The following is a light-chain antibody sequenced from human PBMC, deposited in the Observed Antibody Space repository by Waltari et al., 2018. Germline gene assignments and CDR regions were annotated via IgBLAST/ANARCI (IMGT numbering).Light chain of an antibody. CDR2: WAS. CDR3: QQYYSTPLT. J-gene: IGKJ4*01. V-gene: IGKV4-1*01. CDR1: QSVLYSSNNKNY. Sequence: DIVMTQSPDSLAVSLGERATINCKSSQSVLYSSNNKNYLAWYQQKPGQPPKLLIYWASTRESGVPDRFSGSWCGTDFTLTISSLQAEDVAVYYCQQYYSTPLTFGGGTKVEIK.